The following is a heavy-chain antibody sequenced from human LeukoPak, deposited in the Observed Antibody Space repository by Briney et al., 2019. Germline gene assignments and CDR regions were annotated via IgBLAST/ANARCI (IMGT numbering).Heavy chain of an antibody. Sequence: VASVTVSCKASGYTFTGYYIHWVRQAPGQGLERMGRINPNSGGTNYARKFQGRVTMTRDTSITTAYMELSGLRSDDTAVYSCARVSSPLQYNWFDPWGQGTLVTVSS. CDR1: GYTFTGYY. D-gene: IGHD6-6*01. J-gene: IGHJ5*02. V-gene: IGHV1-2*06. CDR2: INPNSGGT. CDR3: ARVSSPLQYNWFDP.